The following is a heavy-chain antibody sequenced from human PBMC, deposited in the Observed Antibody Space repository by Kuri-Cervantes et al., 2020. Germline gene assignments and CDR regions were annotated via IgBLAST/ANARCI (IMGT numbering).Heavy chain of an antibody. CDR2: INPNSGGT. CDR3: ARDYLEVFGVVINYYYYYYMDV. CDR1: GYTFTGYY. V-gene: IGHV1-2*04. J-gene: IGHJ6*03. D-gene: IGHD3-3*01. Sequence: ASVKVSCKASGYTFTGYYMHWVRQAPGQGLEWMGWINPNSGGTNYAQKFQGWVTMTRDTSISTAYMELRSLRSDDTAVYYCARDYLEVFGVVINYYYYYYMDVWGKGTTVTVSS.